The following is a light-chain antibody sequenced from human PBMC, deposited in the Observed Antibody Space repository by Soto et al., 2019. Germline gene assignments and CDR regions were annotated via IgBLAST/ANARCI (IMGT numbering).Light chain of an antibody. CDR2: EGS. Sequence: QSALTQPASVSGSPGQSITISCTGTSSGVGSYNLVSWYQQYPGKAPKLMIYEGSKRPSGVSNRFSGSKSGSTASLTISGLQAEDEADYYCCSYAGSRIHVVFGGGTKLTVL. V-gene: IGLV2-23*01. J-gene: IGLJ2*01. CDR3: CSYAGSRIHVV. CDR1: SSGVGSYNL.